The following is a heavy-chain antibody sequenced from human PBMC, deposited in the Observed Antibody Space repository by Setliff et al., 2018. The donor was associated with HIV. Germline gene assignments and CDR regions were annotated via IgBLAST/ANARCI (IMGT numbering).Heavy chain of an antibody. V-gene: IGHV3-9*01. CDR2: TSWDNALP. J-gene: IGHJ6*03. CDR1: GFRFSNYA. CDR3: VRDGSMTGRNYYYMEV. D-gene: IGHD3-9*01. Sequence: LRLSCTASGFRFSNYAMHWVRQAPGRGLEWVAGTSWDNALPAYADSVKGRFTVTRDNANNSLYLQMNSLRPEDSALYYCVRDGSMTGRNYYYMEVWGKGTTVTV.